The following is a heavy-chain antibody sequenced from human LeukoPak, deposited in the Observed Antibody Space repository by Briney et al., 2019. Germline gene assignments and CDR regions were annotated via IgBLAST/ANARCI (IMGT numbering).Heavy chain of an antibody. CDR2: ISGSGGST. Sequence: SGGSLRLSRAVSGFTFSSYVMSWVRQAPGKGLEWVSAISGSGGSTYYADSVKGRFTISRDNSKNTLYLQMNSLRDEDTAVYYCAKFEFGFWGQGTLVTVSS. D-gene: IGHD3-16*01. J-gene: IGHJ4*02. CDR1: GFTFSSYV. CDR3: AKFEFGF. V-gene: IGHV3-23*01.